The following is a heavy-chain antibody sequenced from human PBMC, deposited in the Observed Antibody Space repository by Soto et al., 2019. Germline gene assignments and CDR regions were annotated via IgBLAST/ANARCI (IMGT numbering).Heavy chain of an antibody. CDR2: IWYDGSNK. CDR1: GFTFSSYG. CDR3: ARALQNKYYYYGMDV. V-gene: IGHV3-33*01. J-gene: IGHJ6*02. Sequence: QVQLVESGGGVVQPGRSLRLSCAASGFTFSSYGMHWVRQAPGKGLEWVAVIWYDGSNKYYADSVKGRFTISRDNSKNTLYLQMNSLRAEDTAVYYCARALQNKYYYYGMDVWGQGTKVTVSS. D-gene: IGHD1-1*01.